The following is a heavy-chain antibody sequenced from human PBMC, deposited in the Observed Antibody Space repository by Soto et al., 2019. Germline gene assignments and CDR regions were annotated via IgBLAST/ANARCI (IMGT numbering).Heavy chain of an antibody. CDR1: GFTFSSYE. CDR2: ISSSGSTI. D-gene: IGHD3-9*01. J-gene: IGHJ4*02. V-gene: IGHV3-48*03. Sequence: EVQLVESGGGLVQPGGSLRLSCAASGFTFSSYEMNWVRQAPGKGLEWVSYISSSGSTIYYADSVKGRFTISRDNAKNSLYLQMNSLRAEDTAVYYCARGVQPGWGYFDWPDPPDFDYWGQGTLVTVSS. CDR3: ARGVQPGWGYFDWPDPPDFDY.